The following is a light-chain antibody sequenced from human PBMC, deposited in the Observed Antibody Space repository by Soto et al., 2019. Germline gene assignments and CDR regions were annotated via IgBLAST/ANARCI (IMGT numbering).Light chain of an antibody. J-gene: IGKJ2*01. CDR3: QQLSYYPRT. V-gene: IGKV1-9*01. CDR2: AAS. Sequence: IQMTQSPSSLSATVGDRVTITCWASQDVSSYLVWYQQKPGKAPELLIYAASTLQSGVPLRFSGSGSGTEFTLTISSLQPEDFATYYCQQLSYYPRTFGQGTKLEIK. CDR1: QDVSSY.